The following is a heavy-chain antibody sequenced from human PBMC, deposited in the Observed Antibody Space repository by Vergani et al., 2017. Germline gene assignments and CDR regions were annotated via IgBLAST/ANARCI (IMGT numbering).Heavy chain of an antibody. CDR3: ARQGTYWGAFDI. D-gene: IGHD3-16*01. CDR1: GGSISSSSYY. J-gene: IGHJ3*02. V-gene: IGHV4-39*01. CDR2: IYYSGST. Sequence: QLQLQESGPGLVKPSETLSLTCTVSGGSISSSSYYWGWIRQPPGKGLEWIGSIYYSGSTYYNPSLKSRVTISVDTSKNQFSLKLSSVTAADTAVYYCARQGTYWGAFDIWGQGTMVTVSS.